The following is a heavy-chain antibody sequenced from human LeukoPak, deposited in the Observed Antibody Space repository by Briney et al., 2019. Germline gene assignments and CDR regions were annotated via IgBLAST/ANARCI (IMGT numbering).Heavy chain of an antibody. J-gene: IGHJ4*02. D-gene: IGHD3-22*01. CDR1: GFTFSSYS. V-gene: IGHV3-23*01. CDR3: ARVGYDSSGYYKTAFDY. Sequence: PGGSLRLSCVASGFTFSSYSMSWVRQAPGKGLEWVSAISGSGGSTYYADSVKGRFTISRDNAKNSLYLQMNSLRAEDTAVYYCARVGYDSSGYYKTAFDYWGQGTLVTVSS. CDR2: ISGSGGST.